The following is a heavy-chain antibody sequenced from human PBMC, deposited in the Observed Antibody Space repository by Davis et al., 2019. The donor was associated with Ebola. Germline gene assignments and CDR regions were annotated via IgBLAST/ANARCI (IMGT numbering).Heavy chain of an antibody. V-gene: IGHV4-34*01. Sequence: SQTLSLTCAVYGGSFSGYYWSWIRQPPGKGLEWNGEINHSGSTNYNPFLKSRVTISVDTSKNQFSLKLSSVTAADTAVYYCARGPSYLNFDYWGQGTLVTVSS. CDR2: INHSGST. CDR1: GGSFSGYY. J-gene: IGHJ4*02. CDR3: ARGPSYLNFDY.